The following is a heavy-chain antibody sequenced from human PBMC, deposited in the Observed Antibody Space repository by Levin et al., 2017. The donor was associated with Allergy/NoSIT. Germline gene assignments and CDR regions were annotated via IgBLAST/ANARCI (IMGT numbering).Heavy chain of an antibody. CDR2: INYVGTT. D-gene: IGHD3-3*01. V-gene: IGHV4-39*02. Sequence: SQTLSLTCSVSGQSISNSDYYWGWIRQAPGRGLVWIALINYVGTTFYNPSLKSRVTISMDTSDNDFSLSLSSVTAADTAVYYCARRRSGLNWFDPWGQGTLVTVSS. CDR3: ARRRSGLNWFDP. CDR1: GQSISNSDYY. J-gene: IGHJ5*02.